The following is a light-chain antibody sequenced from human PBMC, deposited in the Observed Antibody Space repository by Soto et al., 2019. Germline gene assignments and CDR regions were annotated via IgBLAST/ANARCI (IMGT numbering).Light chain of an antibody. CDR1: QSVSSSY. CDR2: GAS. CDR3: QQYDSSPKT. J-gene: IGKJ1*01. V-gene: IGKV3-20*01. Sequence: VVTQSAVTRSVSPCERATLSCSSSQSVSSSYLAWYQQKPGQAPRLLIYGASSRATGIPDRFSGSGSGTDFTLTISRLEPEDFAVYYCQQYDSSPKTFGQGTKVDI.